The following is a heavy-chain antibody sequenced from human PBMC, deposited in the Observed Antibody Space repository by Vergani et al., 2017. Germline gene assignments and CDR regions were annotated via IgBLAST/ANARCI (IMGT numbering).Heavy chain of an antibody. V-gene: IGHV1-3*01. J-gene: IGHJ4*02. CDR2: INAGNGNT. CDR3: ARESRAYYYGSDTDPNFDY. CDR1: GYTFTSYA. D-gene: IGHD3-10*01. Sequence: QVQLVQSGAEVKKPGASVTVSCKASGYTFTSYAMHWVRQAPGQRLEWMGWINAGNGNTKYSQKFQGRVTITRDTSASTAYMELSSLRSEDTAVYYCARESRAYYYGSDTDPNFDYWGQGTLVTVSS.